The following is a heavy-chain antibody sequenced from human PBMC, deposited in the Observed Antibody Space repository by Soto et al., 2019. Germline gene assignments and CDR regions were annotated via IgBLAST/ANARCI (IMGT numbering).Heavy chain of an antibody. CDR3: ARGSSNDRSFGFDY. Sequence: KSSESLSLTCTVSSGSMSSYYWNWIRQPPGKGLEWIGYVYSSGYTNYHPSLKTRVTMSVDTPKNQFSLTMSSVSAADTAVYYCARGSSNDRSFGFDYWGQGALVTVSS. CDR2: VYSSGYT. CDR1: SGSMSSYY. J-gene: IGHJ4*02. V-gene: IGHV4-59*01. D-gene: IGHD3-22*01.